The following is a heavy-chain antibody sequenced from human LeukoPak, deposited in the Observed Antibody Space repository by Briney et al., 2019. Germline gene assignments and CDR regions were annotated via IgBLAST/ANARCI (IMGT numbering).Heavy chain of an antibody. CDR2: IYAGGST. Sequence: GGSLRLSCAASGFTVSSDYMSWVRQAPGKGLEWVSIIYAGGSTYYADSVKGRFIVSRDNSKNTVYLQINSLRAEDTAVYYCARAGYSSSWYPYYFDYWGQGTLVTVSS. D-gene: IGHD6-13*01. CDR3: ARAGYSSSWYPYYFDY. J-gene: IGHJ4*02. CDR1: GFTVSSDY. V-gene: IGHV3-66*01.